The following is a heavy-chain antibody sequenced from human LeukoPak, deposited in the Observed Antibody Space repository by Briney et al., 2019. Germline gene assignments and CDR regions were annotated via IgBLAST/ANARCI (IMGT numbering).Heavy chain of an antibody. CDR1: GFTFSSYE. V-gene: IGHV3-48*03. D-gene: IGHD2-2*01. Sequence: GGSLRLSCAASGFTFSSYEMNWVRQAPGKGLEWVSYISSSGSTIYYADSVKGRFTISRDNAKNSLYLQMNSLRAEDTAVYYCARFAYCSSPSCLDYWGQGTLVTVSS. J-gene: IGHJ4*02. CDR2: ISSSGSTI. CDR3: ARFAYCSSPSCLDY.